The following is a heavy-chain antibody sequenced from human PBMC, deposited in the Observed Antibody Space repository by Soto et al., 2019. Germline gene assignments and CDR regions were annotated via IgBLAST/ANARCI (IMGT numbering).Heavy chain of an antibody. V-gene: IGHV4-4*02. J-gene: IGHJ5*02. CDR3: ARDFCSSTSCPNWFDP. D-gene: IGHD2-2*01. Sequence: QVQLQESGPGLVKPSGTLSLTCAVSGDSISSSNWWSWVRQPPGKGLEWIGEIFHSGNTNYNPSLKSRVTISVDKSKNQFSLKLTSVTAADTAVYYCARDFCSSTSCPNWFDPRGQGTLVTVSS. CDR2: IFHSGNT. CDR1: GDSISSSNW.